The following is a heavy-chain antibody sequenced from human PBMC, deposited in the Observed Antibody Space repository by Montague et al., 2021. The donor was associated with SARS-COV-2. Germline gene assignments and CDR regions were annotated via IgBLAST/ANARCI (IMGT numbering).Heavy chain of an antibody. CDR3: ARAQNICFIANCVNYSDL. D-gene: IGHD1-1*01. CDR2: FPYTGST. V-gene: IGHV4-59*01. J-gene: IGHJ4*02. Sequence: SETLSLTCDSPGRSIRGYYWSWILQSPVTGLDCIGYFPYTGSTKYNPSLKTRVTLSLDTPKNHFSLRLNSVTAADTAVYYCARAQNICFIANCVNYSDLWGLGALVSVSS. CDR1: GRSIRGYY.